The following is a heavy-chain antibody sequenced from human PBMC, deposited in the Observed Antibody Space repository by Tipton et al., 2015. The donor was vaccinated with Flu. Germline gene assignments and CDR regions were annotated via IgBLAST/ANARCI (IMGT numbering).Heavy chain of an antibody. V-gene: IGHV3-21*01. CDR2: ISSSSSYI. Sequence: SLRLSCAASGFTFSSYSMNWVRQAPGKGLEWVSSISSSSSYIYYADSVKGRFTISRDNAKNSLYLQMNSLRAEDTAVYYCARVVVGAQYYFDYWGQGTLVTVSS. CDR1: GFTFSSYS. J-gene: IGHJ4*02. CDR3: ARVVVGAQYYFDY. D-gene: IGHD1-26*01.